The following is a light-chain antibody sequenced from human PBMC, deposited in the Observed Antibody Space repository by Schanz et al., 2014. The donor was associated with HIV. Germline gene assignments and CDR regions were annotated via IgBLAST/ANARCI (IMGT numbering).Light chain of an antibody. CDR3: QQYDIISWT. CDR1: QSISEW. V-gene: IGKV1-5*03. J-gene: IGKJ1*01. CDR2: EAS. Sequence: DIQMTQSPSTLSASIGDRITITCRARQSISEWLAWYQQKPGQAPNLLISEASTLESGVPSRFSGTGSGTEFTLTISSLQPDDFATYYCQQYDIISWTFGLGTKVEIK.